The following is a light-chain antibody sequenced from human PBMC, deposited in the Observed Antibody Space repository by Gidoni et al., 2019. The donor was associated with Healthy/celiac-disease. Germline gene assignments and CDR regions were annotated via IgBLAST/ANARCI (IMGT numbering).Light chain of an antibody. V-gene: IGKV3-20*01. CDR1: QSFSSSY. Sequence: EIVFTQSPGTLSLSPGERATLSCRAIQSFSSSYLAWYQQKPGQAPRLLIYGASSRATGIPDRCSGSGSGKDFTLTISRLEPEDFAVYYCKQYGSSPLTFGGGTKVEIK. CDR3: KQYGSSPLT. CDR2: GAS. J-gene: IGKJ4*01.